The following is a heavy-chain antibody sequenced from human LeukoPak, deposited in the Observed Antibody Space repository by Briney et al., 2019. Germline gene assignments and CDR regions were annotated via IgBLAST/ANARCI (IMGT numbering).Heavy chain of an antibody. CDR1: GGSISSGSYY. Sequence: SETLSLTCTASGGSISSGSYYWSWIRQPAGKGLEWIGRIYTSGSTNYNPSLKSRVTVSVDTSKNQFSLKLSSVTAADTAVYYCARDRSSSSYYYYGMDVWGQGTTVTVSS. CDR3: ARDRSSSSYYYYGMDV. D-gene: IGHD6-6*01. V-gene: IGHV4-61*02. CDR2: IYTSGST. J-gene: IGHJ6*02.